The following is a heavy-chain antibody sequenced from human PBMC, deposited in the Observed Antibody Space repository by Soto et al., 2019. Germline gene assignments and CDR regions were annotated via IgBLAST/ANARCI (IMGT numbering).Heavy chain of an antibody. J-gene: IGHJ6*03. V-gene: IGHV3-23*01. CDR2: TTGDGVTT. CDR3: VKPYGFSYYYMDV. Sequence: RLSCAASEFPFNNYVMHWVRQAPGKGLEWVSATTGDGVTTYYADSVKGRFTISRDNSQNTLYLQMSSLRANDTATYYCVKPYGFSYYYMDVWSEGTTVTVSS. CDR1: EFPFNNYV. D-gene: IGHD3-16*01.